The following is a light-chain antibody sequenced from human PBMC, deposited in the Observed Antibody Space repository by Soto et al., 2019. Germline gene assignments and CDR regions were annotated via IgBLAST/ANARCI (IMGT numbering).Light chain of an antibody. J-gene: IGKJ4*01. CDR2: AAS. CDR1: QGISSY. CDR3: QPYYSYPLT. Sequence: AIRMTQSPSSLSASTGDRVTITCRASQGISSYLAWYQQKPGKAPKLLLYAASTLQSGVPSRFSGSGSGTDLTLTISCLQSEDFATYYFQPYYSYPLTFGGGTKVEIK. V-gene: IGKV1-8*01.